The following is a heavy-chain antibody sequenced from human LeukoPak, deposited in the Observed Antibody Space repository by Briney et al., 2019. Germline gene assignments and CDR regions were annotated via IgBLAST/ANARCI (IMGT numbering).Heavy chain of an antibody. Sequence: PGGSLRLSCAASGITFSNAWMSWVRQAPGKGLDWVGRIKSKTDGGTTEYAAPVKGRFTISRDDSKNTLYLQMNSLKSEDTAVYYCTTDFRPPAMVRGSGFDPWGQGTLVTVSS. CDR1: GITFSNAW. J-gene: IGHJ5*02. V-gene: IGHV3-15*05. CDR3: TTDFRPPAMVRGSGFDP. D-gene: IGHD3-10*01. CDR2: IKSKTDGGTT.